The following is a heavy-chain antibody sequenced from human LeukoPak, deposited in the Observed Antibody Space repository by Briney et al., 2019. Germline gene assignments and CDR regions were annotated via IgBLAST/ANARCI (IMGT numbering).Heavy chain of an antibody. D-gene: IGHD5-18*01. J-gene: IGHJ5*02. CDR1: GYTFTSYG. CDR3: ARAPNGIQLWFGNWFDP. Sequence: ASVKVSCKASGYTFTSYGISWVRQAPGQGLEWMGWISAYNGNTNYAQKLQGRVTMTTDTSTSTAYMELRSLRSDDTAVYYCARAPNGIQLWFGNWFDPWGQGTLVTVSS. V-gene: IGHV1-18*01. CDR2: ISAYNGNT.